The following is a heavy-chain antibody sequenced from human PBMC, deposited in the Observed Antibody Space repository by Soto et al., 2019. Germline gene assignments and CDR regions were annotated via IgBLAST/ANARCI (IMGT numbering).Heavy chain of an antibody. CDR3: ASSHAGAHITAAVH. Sequence: QLQLQESGSGLVKPSQTLSLTCAVSGGSISSGGYSWSWIRQPPGKGLEWIGYIYHSGSTYYNPSLKSRVTISVDSSKNQFSLKLSSVPAADTAVYYCASSHAGAHITAAVHWGQGTLVTVSS. J-gene: IGHJ4*02. CDR2: IYHSGST. V-gene: IGHV4-30-2*01. D-gene: IGHD6-13*01. CDR1: GGSISSGGYS.